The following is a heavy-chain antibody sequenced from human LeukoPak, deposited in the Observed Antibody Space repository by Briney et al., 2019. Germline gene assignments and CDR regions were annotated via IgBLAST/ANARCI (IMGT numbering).Heavy chain of an antibody. CDR2: IGTAGDP. V-gene: IGHV3-13*05. D-gene: IGHD2-21*01. CDR3: ARSRTLWGAFDI. J-gene: IGHJ3*02. CDR1: GFTFSSHD. Sequence: GGSLRLSCAASGFTFSSHDMHWVRQTTEKGLEWVSGIGTAGDPYYLDSVKGRFTISRENAKNSLYLQMNSLRAGDTAVYYCARSRTLWGAFDIWGQGTMVTVSS.